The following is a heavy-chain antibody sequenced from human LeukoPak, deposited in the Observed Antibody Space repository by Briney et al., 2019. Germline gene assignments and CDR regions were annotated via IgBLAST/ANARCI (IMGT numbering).Heavy chain of an antibody. J-gene: IGHJ4*02. CDR1: GYTFTSYG. CDR3: ARVFTVKNELDY. CDR2: ISAYNGHR. V-gene: IGHV1-18*01. Sequence: ASVKVSCKASGYTFTSYGITWVRQAPGQELEWMGWISAYNGHRNYSQKFQGRVTMTIDISTSTAYMDLRSLKSDDTAVYYCARVFTVKNELDYWGQGTLVTVSS. D-gene: IGHD4-17*01.